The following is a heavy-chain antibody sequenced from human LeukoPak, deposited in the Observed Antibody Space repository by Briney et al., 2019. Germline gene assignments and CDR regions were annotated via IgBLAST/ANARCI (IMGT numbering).Heavy chain of an antibody. D-gene: IGHD3-3*01. CDR1: GGSISSGGHY. CDR3: ARDAYYDFWSGMFDP. J-gene: IGHJ5*02. Sequence: SETLSLTCTVSGGSISSGGHYWSWIRQHPGKGLEWIGYIYYSGSTYYNPSLKSRVTISVDTSKNQFSLKLSSVTAADTAVYYCARDAYYDFWSGMFDPWGQGTLVTVSS. CDR2: IYYSGST. V-gene: IGHV4-31*03.